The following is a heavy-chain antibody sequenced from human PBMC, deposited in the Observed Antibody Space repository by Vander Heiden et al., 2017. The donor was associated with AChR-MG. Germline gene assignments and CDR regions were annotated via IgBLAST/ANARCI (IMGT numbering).Heavy chain of an antibody. CDR1: GGSISSSSNY. V-gene: IGHV4-39*01. Sequence: QLQLQESGPGLVKPSETLSLTCTVSGGSISSSSNYWGWIRQPPGKGLEWIGSIYYSGSTYYNPSLKSRVTISVDTSKNQFSLKLSSVTAADTAVYYCARQGSGITMVRGAMDVWGQGTTVTVSS. D-gene: IGHD3-10*01. J-gene: IGHJ6*02. CDR2: IYYSGST. CDR3: ARQGSGITMVRGAMDV.